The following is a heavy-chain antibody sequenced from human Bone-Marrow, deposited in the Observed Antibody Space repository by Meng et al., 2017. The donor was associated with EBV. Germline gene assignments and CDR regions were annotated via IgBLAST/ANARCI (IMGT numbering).Heavy chain of an antibody. D-gene: IGHD2-15*01. J-gene: IGHJ4*02. CDR1: GGSIRSTSCY. Sequence: TSAVPLARTRTVFGGSIRSTSCYWGWNRLPPGTGLGWVGSIYSSGSTFNNPSLNSRVTISVDTSKNQFSLKLSSVTAADTAVYYCARVVAAIDYWGQGTLVTVSS. V-gene: IGHV4-39*07. CDR3: ARVVAAIDY. CDR2: IYSSGST.